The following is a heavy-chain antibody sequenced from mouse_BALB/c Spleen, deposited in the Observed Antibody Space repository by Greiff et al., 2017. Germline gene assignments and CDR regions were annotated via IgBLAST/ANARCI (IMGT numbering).Heavy chain of an antibody. Sequence: EVKVVESGGDLVKPGGSLKLSCAASGFTFSSYGMSWVRQTPDKRLEWVATISSGGSYTYYPDSVKGRFTISRDNAKNTLYLQMSSLKSEDTAMYYCAREGGRYEFAYWGQGTLVTVSA. V-gene: IGHV5-6*01. CDR3: AREGGRYEFAY. CDR2: ISSGGSYT. J-gene: IGHJ3*01. D-gene: IGHD2-14*01. CDR1: GFTFSSYG.